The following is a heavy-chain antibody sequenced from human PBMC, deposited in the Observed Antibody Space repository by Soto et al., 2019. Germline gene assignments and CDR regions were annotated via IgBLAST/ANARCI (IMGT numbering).Heavy chain of an antibody. V-gene: IGHV3-33*01. CDR1: GFTFSSYG. J-gene: IGHJ4*02. CDR3: AREDWGSGSYDY. CDR2: IWYDGSNK. D-gene: IGHD3-10*01. Sequence: QVQLVESGGVVVQPGRSLRLSCAASGFTFSSYGMHWVRQAPGKGLEWVAVIWYDGSNKYYADSVKGRFTISRDNSKNTLYLQMNSLRAEDTAVYDCAREDWGSGSYDYWGQGTLVTVSS.